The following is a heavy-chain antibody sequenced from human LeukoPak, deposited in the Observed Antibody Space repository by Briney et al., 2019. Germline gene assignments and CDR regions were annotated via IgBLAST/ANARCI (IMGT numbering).Heavy chain of an antibody. Sequence: GGSLRLSCAASGFTFSRYSMNWVRQAPGKGLEWVSSISSSSSYIYYTDSVKGRFTISRDNAKNSLSLQMNSLRAEDTAVYYCARSPAGANYYLDVWGKGTTVTISS. CDR3: ARSPAGANYYLDV. D-gene: IGHD1-14*01. CDR2: ISSSSSYI. CDR1: GFTFSRYS. V-gene: IGHV3-21*01. J-gene: IGHJ6*03.